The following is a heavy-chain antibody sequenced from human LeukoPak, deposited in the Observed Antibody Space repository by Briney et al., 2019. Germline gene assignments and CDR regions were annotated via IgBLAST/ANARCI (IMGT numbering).Heavy chain of an antibody. CDR3: AKDFLLYYYGSGSYYNSIDY. CDR2: ITDSGGSA. D-gene: IGHD3-10*01. V-gene: IGHV3-23*01. CDR1: GFTFSRYA. Sequence: GGSLRLSCAASGFTFSRYAMSWVRQAPGKGLEWVSVITDSGGSAYYADSVKGRFTISRDNSKNTLYLQMNSLRAEDTAVYYCAKDFLLYYYGSGSYYNSIDYWGQGTLVTVSS. J-gene: IGHJ4*02.